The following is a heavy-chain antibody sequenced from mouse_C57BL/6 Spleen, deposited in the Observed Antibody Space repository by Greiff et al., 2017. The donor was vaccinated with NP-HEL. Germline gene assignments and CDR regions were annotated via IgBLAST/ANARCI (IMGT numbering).Heavy chain of an antibody. CDR1: GFTFSDYG. J-gene: IGHJ4*01. CDR2: ISSGSSTI. D-gene: IGHD3-2*02. V-gene: IGHV5-17*01. Sequence: EVKLVESGGGLVKPGGSLKLSCAASGFTFSDYGMHWVRQAPEKGLEWVAYISSGSSTIYYADTVKGRFTISRDNAKNTLFLQMTSLRSEDTAMYYCATKTNSGGAMDYWGQGTSVTVSS. CDR3: ATKTNSGGAMDY.